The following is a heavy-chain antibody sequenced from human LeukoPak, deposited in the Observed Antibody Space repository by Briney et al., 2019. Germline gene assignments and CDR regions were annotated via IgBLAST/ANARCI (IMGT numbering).Heavy chain of an antibody. CDR3: ARGGVDSSGRDTEV. D-gene: IGHD3-22*01. Sequence: SETLSLTCAVYGGPFSGYYWSWIRQPPGKGLEWIGEINHSGSTTYNPSLKSRVTISVDTSKNQFSLKLSSVTAADTAVYYCARGGVDSSGRDTEVWGQGTLVSVSS. V-gene: IGHV4-34*01. CDR2: INHSGST. CDR1: GGPFSGYY. J-gene: IGHJ4*02.